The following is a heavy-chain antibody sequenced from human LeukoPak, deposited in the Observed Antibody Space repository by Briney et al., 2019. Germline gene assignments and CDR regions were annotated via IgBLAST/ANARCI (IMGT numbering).Heavy chain of an antibody. V-gene: IGHV3-7*03. CDR1: GFIFRSYW. CDR2: IKEDGSEK. CDR3: AKSGSGWTGFFDY. J-gene: IGHJ4*02. D-gene: IGHD6-19*01. Sequence: GGSLRLSCAASGFIFRSYWMSWVRQAPGNGLEWVANIKEDGSEKYYVDSVRGRFTISRDNAKNSLYLQMNSLRAEDTAVYYCAKSGSGWTGFFDYWGQGTLVTVSS.